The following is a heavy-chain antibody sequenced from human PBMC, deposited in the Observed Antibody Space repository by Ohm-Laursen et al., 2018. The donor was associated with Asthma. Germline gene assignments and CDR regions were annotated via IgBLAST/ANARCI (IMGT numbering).Heavy chain of an antibody. CDR2: ISYDGSNK. Sequence: SLRLSCAASGFTFSSYGMHWVRQAPGKGLEWVAVISYDGSNKYYADSVKGRFTISRDNSKNTLYLQMNSLRAEDTAVYYCAKDLYSSPLNYYYGMDVWGQGTTVTVSS. CDR1: GFTFSSYG. CDR3: AKDLYSSPLNYYYGMDV. J-gene: IGHJ6*02. D-gene: IGHD6-13*01. V-gene: IGHV3-30*18.